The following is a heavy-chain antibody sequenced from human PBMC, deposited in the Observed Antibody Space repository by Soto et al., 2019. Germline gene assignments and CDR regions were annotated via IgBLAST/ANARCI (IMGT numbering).Heavy chain of an antibody. V-gene: IGHV5-51*01. CDR3: ARHATYYDSLSGYYFDD. CDR1: GYSFTSYW. Sequence: GESLKISCKGSGYSFTSYWIAWVRQMPGKGLEWMAIINPGDSETKYSPSFQGQVTISADKSINTAYLQWSSLKASDTAMYYCARHATYYDSLSGYYFDDWGQGTQVTVSS. D-gene: IGHD3-9*01. CDR2: INPGDSET. J-gene: IGHJ4*02.